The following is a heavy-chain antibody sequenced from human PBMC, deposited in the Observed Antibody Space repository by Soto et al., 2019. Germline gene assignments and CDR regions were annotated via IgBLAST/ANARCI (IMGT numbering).Heavy chain of an antibody. D-gene: IGHD3-3*01. V-gene: IGHV1-2*04. CDR1: GYTFTGYY. CDR2: INPNSGGT. J-gene: IGHJ6*02. Sequence: ASVKVSCKASGYTFTGYYMHWVRQAPGQGLEWMGWINPNSGGTNYAQKFQGWVTMTRDTSISTAYMELSGLRSDDTAVYYCARSRITIFGVVSSRYYGMDVWGQGTTVTVSS. CDR3: ARSRITIFGVVSSRYYGMDV.